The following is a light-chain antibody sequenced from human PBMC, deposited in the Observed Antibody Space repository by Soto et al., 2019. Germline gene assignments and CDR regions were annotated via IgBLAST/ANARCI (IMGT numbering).Light chain of an antibody. CDR1: SSDVGGYNY. CDR3: CLYAGSRDV. J-gene: IGLJ1*01. Sequence: QSALTQPRSVSGSPGQSVTISCTGTSSDVGGYNYVSWYQQHPGKAPKLMIYDVSKRPSGVPDRFSGSKSGNTASLTISGLQAEDEADYYCCLYAGSRDVFGTGTKVTVL. CDR2: DVS. V-gene: IGLV2-11*01.